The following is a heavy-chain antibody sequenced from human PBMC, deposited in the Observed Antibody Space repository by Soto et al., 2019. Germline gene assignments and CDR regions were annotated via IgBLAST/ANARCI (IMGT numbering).Heavy chain of an antibody. CDR1: GFSFGDSY. V-gene: IGHV3-11*05. D-gene: IGHD3-22*01. CDR2: ISGGSTYT. Sequence: QVQLVESGGGLVKPGWSLRLSCAASGFSFGDSYMSWIRQSAGKGLEWLSYISGGSTYTNYAESVKGRFTISRDNARRSLFLQVNGLRADDTAIYYCAKTRVADSGYCFDHWGQGTMVTVSS. J-gene: IGHJ4*02. CDR3: AKTRVADSGYCFDH.